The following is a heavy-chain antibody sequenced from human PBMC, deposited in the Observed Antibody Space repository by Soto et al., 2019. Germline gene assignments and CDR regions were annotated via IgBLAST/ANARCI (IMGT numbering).Heavy chain of an antibody. CDR1: DSVFTKYT. J-gene: IGHJ6*02. CDR3: AKGTQFFYYYAMDV. Sequence: EVQLVESGGGLVKPGGSLRLSCEASDSVFTKYTMNWVRQAPGKGLEWVSSMSSDGTYMYDADSVRGRFTISRDNAKKSLFLQMNSLRVEDTAVYYCAKGTQFFYYYAMDVWGQGTTVTVSS. CDR2: MSSDGTYM. V-gene: IGHV3-21*04.